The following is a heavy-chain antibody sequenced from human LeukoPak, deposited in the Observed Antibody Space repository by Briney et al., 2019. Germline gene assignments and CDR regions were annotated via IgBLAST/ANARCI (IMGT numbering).Heavy chain of an antibody. V-gene: IGHV5-51*04. D-gene: IGHD2-2*01. Sequence: GESLKISCKGSGYSFTSYWIGWVRQMPGKGLEWMGIIYPGDSDTRYSPSFQGQVTISADKPISTAYLQWSSLKASDTAMYYCATGSQLLDYYFDYWGQGTLVTVSS. J-gene: IGHJ4*02. CDR2: IYPGDSDT. CDR3: ATGSQLLDYYFDY. CDR1: GYSFTSYW.